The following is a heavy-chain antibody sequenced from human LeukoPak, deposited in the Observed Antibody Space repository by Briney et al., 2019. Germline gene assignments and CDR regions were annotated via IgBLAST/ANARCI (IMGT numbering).Heavy chain of an antibody. D-gene: IGHD3-22*01. CDR2: IYYSGST. V-gene: IGHV4-59*01. CDR1: GGSFSNYY. Sequence: SETLSLTCTVTGGSFSNYYWSWIRQPPGKGLERIGYIYYSGSTNYNPSLKSRVTISVDTSKIQFSLNLSSVTAADTAMYYCARDRSPEGYYDSSHWDYYHGMDVWGQGTTVTVSS. CDR3: ARDRSPEGYYDSSHWDYYHGMDV. J-gene: IGHJ6*02.